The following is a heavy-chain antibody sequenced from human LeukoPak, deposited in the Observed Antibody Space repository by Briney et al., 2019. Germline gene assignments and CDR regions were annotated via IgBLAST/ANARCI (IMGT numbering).Heavy chain of an antibody. Sequence: KPGGSLRLSCAASGFTSSDYYMSWIRQAPGKGLEWVSYISSSGSTIYYADSVKGRFTISRDNAKNSLYLQMNSLRAEDTAVYYCARDRASFSSSSLGYWGQGTLVTVSS. CDR3: ARDRASFSSSSLGY. D-gene: IGHD6-6*01. V-gene: IGHV3-11*01. CDR1: GFTSSDYY. J-gene: IGHJ4*02. CDR2: ISSSGSTI.